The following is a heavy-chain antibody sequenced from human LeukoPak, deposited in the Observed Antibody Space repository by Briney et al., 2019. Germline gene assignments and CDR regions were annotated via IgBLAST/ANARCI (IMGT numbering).Heavy chain of an antibody. CDR2: INHSGST. D-gene: IGHD5-12*01. J-gene: IGHJ5*02. Sequence: PSETLSLTCSVSGGSINSYYWGWIRQPPGKGLEWIGEINHSGSTNYNPSLKSRVTISVDTSKNQFSLKLSSVTAADTAVYYCARGRPGYSGYRGNWFDPWGQGTLVTVSS. CDR1: GGSINSYY. V-gene: IGHV4-34*01. CDR3: ARGRPGYSGYRGNWFDP.